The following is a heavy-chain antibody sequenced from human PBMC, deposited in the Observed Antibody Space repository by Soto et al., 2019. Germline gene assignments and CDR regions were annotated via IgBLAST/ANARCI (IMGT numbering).Heavy chain of an antibody. CDR1: GFTFSSYG. CDR3: ARDYDSSGYPYYGMDV. V-gene: IGHV3-33*08. Sequence: SLRLSCAASGFTFSSYGMHWVRQAPGKGLEWVAVIWYDGSNKYYADSVKGRFTISRDNSKNTLYLQMNSLRAEDTAVYYCARDYDSSGYPYYGMDVWGQGTTVTVSS. D-gene: IGHD3-22*01. J-gene: IGHJ6*02. CDR2: IWYDGSNK.